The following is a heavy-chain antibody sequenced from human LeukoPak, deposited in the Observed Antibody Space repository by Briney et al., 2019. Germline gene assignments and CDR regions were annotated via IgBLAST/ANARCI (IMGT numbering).Heavy chain of an antibody. CDR2: ISDDGSNR. D-gene: IGHD5-18*01. CDR1: TFTFSNYW. Sequence: GGSLRLSCAASTFTFSNYWMNWVRQAPGKGLEWVAVISDDGSNRYYADSVKGRFTISRDNSKNTLYLQMNSLRAEDTAVYYCARDEGRSGYSSGYYFDFWGQGTLVTVSS. CDR3: ARDEGRSGYSSGYYFDF. J-gene: IGHJ4*02. V-gene: IGHV3-30*03.